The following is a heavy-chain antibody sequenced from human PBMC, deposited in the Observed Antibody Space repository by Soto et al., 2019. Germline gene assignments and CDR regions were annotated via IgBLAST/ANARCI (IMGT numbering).Heavy chain of an antibody. V-gene: IGHV3-43*02. CDR2: ISGDGGST. CDR3: AKDRADTGSYSAFDY. Sequence: GGSLRLSCAASGFTFDDYAMHWVRQAPGKGLEWVSLISGDGGSTYYADSVKGRFTISRDNSKNSLYLQMNSLRTEDTALYYCAKDRADTGSYSAFDYWGQGTLVTVSS. J-gene: IGHJ4*02. CDR1: GFTFDDYA. D-gene: IGHD1-26*01.